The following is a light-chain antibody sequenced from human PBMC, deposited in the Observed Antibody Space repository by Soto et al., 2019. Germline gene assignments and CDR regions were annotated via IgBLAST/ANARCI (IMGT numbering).Light chain of an antibody. V-gene: IGKV1-5*03. J-gene: IGKJ1*01. CDR2: KAS. CDR3: QQYNSYSRT. CDR1: QSISSW. Sequence: DIQMTQSPSTLSASVGDRVTITCRASQSISSWLAWYQQKPGKAPKLLIYKASSLESGVPSRFSGSGSGTEFTLTISSLQPDDFATYYCQQYNSYSRTFCQGTKVEIK.